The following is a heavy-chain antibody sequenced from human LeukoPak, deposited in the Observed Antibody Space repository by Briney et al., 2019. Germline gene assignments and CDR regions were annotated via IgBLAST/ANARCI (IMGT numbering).Heavy chain of an antibody. D-gene: IGHD1-1*01. Sequence: ASVKVCCKASGGTFSSYAMNWVRQAPGQGLEWMGWINTNTGNPTYAQGFTGRFVFPLDTSVSTAYLQISSLKAEDTAVYYCAVEDERPARSKGRYYYYYGMDVWGQGTTVTVSS. J-gene: IGHJ6*02. CDR2: INTNTGNP. CDR1: GGTFSSYA. CDR3: AVEDERPARSKGRYYYYYGMDV. V-gene: IGHV7-4-1*02.